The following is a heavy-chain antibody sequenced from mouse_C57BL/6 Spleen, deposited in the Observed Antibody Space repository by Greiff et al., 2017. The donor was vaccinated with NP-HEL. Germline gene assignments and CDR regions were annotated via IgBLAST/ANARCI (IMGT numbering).Heavy chain of an antibody. V-gene: IGHV1-22*01. CDR1: GYTFTDYN. J-gene: IGHJ4*01. CDR3: AREGLLLMDY. CDR2: INPNNGGT. Sequence: LMESGASVKMSCKASGYTFTDYNMHWVKQRHGKSLEWIGYINPNNGGTSYNQTFKGKATLTVNKSSSTAYMELRSLTSEDSAVYYCAREGLLLMDYWGQGTSVTVSS. D-gene: IGHD1-1*01.